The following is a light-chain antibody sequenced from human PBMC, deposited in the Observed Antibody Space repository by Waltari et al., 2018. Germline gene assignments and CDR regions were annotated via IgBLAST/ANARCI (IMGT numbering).Light chain of an antibody. CDR1: SSDVGGYNY. V-gene: IGLV2-14*03. Sequence: QSALTQPASVSGSPGQSIAISCTGTSSDVGGYNYVSWYQQHPGKAPKLIIYDVSNRPSGVSNRFSGSKSGNTASLTISGLQAEDEADYYCCSYTSSSPXVLGTGTKVTVX. CDR3: CSYTSSSPXV. CDR2: DVS. J-gene: IGLJ1*01.